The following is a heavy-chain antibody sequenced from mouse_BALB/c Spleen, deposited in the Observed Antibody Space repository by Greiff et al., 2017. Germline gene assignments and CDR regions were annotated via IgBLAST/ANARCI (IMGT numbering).Heavy chain of an antibody. J-gene: IGHJ3*01. Sequence: EVHLVESGGGLVKPGGSLKLSCAASGFTFSDYYMYWVRQTPEKRLEWVATISDGGSYTYYPDSVKGRFTISRDNAKNNLYLQMSSLKSEDTAMYYCARDGGAYWGQGTLVTVSA. CDR3: ARDGGAY. V-gene: IGHV5-4*02. CDR1: GFTFSDYY. CDR2: ISDGGSYT.